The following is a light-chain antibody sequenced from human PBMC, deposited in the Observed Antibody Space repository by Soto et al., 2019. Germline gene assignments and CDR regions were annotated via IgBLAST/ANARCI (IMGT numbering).Light chain of an antibody. CDR1: QDISNY. CDR2: GAS. Sequence: DIQMTQSPSSLSASVGDRVTITCRASQDISNYLAWYQRKPGEVPKLLIYGASTLQSGVPSRFSGSRSGTDFTLTISSLQTEDVATYYCQNYNRAPWTFGQGTKVENK. J-gene: IGKJ1*01. CDR3: QNYNRAPWT. V-gene: IGKV1-27*01.